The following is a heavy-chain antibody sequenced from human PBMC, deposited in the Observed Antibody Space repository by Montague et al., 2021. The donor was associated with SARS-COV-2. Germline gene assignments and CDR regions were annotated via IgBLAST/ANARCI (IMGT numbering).Heavy chain of an antibody. CDR1: NCSVRNGYC. D-gene: IGHD1-26*01. V-gene: IGHV4-38-2*02. CDR2: KYHSGST. CDR3: ARGVVGPTVLFLEY. J-gene: IGHJ4*02. Sequence: SETLSLTCTVSNCSVRNGYCWGWSRPFTGKGLEWIGFKYHSGSTYYNPXXKSRVLTSVDTSKNLVSLKLRSVSAADTAVYYCARGVVGPTVLFLEYWGQGVLVAVSS.